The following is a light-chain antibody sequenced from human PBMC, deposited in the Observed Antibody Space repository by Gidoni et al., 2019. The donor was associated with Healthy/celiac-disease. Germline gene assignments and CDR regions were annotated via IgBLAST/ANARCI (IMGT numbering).Light chain of an antibody. CDR2: GAS. V-gene: IGKV3-20*01. J-gene: IGKJ2*01. CDR3: QQYGSSPGYT. Sequence: DIVLTQSPGTLSLSPGERATLSCRASQSVSSSYLAWYQQKPGQAPRLLIYGASRRATGIPDRFSGSGSGTDFTLTISRLEPEDFAVYYCQQYGSSPGYTFGQGTKLEIK. CDR1: QSVSSSY.